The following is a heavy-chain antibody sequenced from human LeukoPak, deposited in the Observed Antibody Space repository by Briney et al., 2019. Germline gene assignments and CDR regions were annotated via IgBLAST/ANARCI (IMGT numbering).Heavy chain of an antibody. J-gene: IGHJ5*02. D-gene: IGHD2-2*02. CDR3: ARSRYCSSTSCYNGWWFDP. CDR1: GYTFTGYY. V-gene: IGHV1-2*02. Sequence: ASVKASCKASGYTFTGYYMHWVRQAPGQGLEWMGWINPNSGGTNYAQKFQGRVTMTRDTSISTAYMELSRLRSDDTAVYYCARSRYCSSTSCYNGWWFDPWGQGTLVTVSS. CDR2: INPNSGGT.